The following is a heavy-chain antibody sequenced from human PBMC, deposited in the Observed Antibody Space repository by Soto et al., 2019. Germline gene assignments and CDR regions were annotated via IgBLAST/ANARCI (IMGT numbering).Heavy chain of an antibody. J-gene: IGHJ5*02. CDR2: IYYSGST. Sequence: QVQLQESGPGLVKPSETLSLTCTVSGGSISSYYWSWIRQPPGKGLEWIGYIYYSGSTNYNPSLKSRVTLSVDTSKNQFSLKLSSVTAADTAVYYCARDLLPDYYGSGSYYNWFDPWGQGTLVTVSS. CDR3: ARDLLPDYYGSGSYYNWFDP. V-gene: IGHV4-59*01. CDR1: GGSISSYY. D-gene: IGHD3-10*01.